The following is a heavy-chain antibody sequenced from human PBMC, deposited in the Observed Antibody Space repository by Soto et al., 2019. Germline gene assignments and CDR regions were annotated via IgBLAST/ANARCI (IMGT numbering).Heavy chain of an antibody. CDR3: VKETVAAAYVETSPFDF. J-gene: IGHJ4*02. CDR1: GFTFSSYG. D-gene: IGHD2-15*01. V-gene: IGHV3-30*18. Sequence: GGSLRLSCAASGFTFSSYGMHWVRQAPGKGLEWVAVISDGGSNKYYADSVKGRFTISRDNSENTLYLHMNSLRAEDTARYYCVKETVAAAYVETSPFDFWGQGIQVTVSS. CDR2: ISDGGSNK.